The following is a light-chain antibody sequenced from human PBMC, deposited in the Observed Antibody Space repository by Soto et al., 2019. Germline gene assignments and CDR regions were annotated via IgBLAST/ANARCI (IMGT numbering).Light chain of an antibody. Sequence: DIQMTQSPSSLSAALGDRVTSTCRVSQSIKNYLNWYQHKPGAAPKLLIFGASNLESGVPSRFSGSGSGTEFTLSISSLQPEDFATYYCQQGYSTTPITFGQGTRLEIK. CDR2: GAS. CDR3: QQGYSTTPIT. V-gene: IGKV1-39*01. J-gene: IGKJ5*01. CDR1: QSIKNY.